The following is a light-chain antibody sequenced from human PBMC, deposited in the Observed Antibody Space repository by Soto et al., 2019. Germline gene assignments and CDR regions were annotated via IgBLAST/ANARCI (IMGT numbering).Light chain of an antibody. Sequence: EIVLTQSPGTLSLSPGERATLSCRASQSVSSNYLAWYQQKPGQAPRVLIYGASSRATGIPDRFSGSGSQTDFTLTISSLQSEDFAVYYCQKYNNWPARTFGQGTKVDIK. CDR2: GAS. CDR3: QKYNNWPART. J-gene: IGKJ1*01. V-gene: IGKV3-20*01. CDR1: QSVSSNY.